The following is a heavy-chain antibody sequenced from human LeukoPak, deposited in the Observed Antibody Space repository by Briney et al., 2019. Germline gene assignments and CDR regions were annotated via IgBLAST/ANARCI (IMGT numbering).Heavy chain of an antibody. J-gene: IGHJ4*02. CDR1: GFTFSDYW. Sequence: PGGSLRLSCAASGFTFSDYWMQWVRQAPGGGLEWVANINYRGSNSYLVDSVKGRFTISRDNAKNSLFLQMNSLRAEDSAVYYCTRGDPDYWGQGTLVTVSS. CDR2: INYRGSNS. D-gene: IGHD2-21*02. CDR3: TRGDPDY. V-gene: IGHV3-7*01.